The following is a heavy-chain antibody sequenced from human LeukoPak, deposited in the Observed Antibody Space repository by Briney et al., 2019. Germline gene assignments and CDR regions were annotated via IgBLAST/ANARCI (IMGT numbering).Heavy chain of an antibody. Sequence: PSETLSLTCTVSGGSISSYYWSWIRQPPGKGLEGIGYIYYSGSTNYNPSLKSRVTISVDTSKNQFSLKLSSVTAADTAVYYCARGYSYGYYYYMDVWGKGTPVTVSS. V-gene: IGHV4-59*01. CDR1: GGSISSYY. J-gene: IGHJ6*03. CDR3: ARGYSYGYYYYMDV. D-gene: IGHD5-18*01. CDR2: IYYSGST.